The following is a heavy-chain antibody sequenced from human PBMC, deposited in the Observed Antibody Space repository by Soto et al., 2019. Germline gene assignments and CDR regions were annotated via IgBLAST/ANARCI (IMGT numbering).Heavy chain of an antibody. V-gene: IGHV4-39*07. CDR2: IYYSGST. CDR1: GGSISSSSYY. Sequence: PSETLSLTCTVSGGSISSSSYYWGWIRQPPGKGLEWIGSIYYSGSTYYNPSLKSRVTISVDTSKNQFSLKLSSVTAADTAVYYCASSDSSSPLGFDYWGQGTLVTVSS. J-gene: IGHJ4*02. D-gene: IGHD6-6*01. CDR3: ASSDSSSPLGFDY.